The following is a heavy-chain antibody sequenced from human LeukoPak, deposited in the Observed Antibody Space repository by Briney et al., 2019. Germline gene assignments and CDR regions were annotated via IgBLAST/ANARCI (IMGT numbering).Heavy chain of an antibody. V-gene: IGHV7-4-1*02. J-gene: IGHJ3*02. CDR2: INTNTGNP. CDR1: GYTFTSYA. Sequence: GVSVKVSCKASGYTFTSYAMNWVRQAPGQGLEWMGWINTNTGNPTYAQGFTGRFVFSLDTSVSTAYLQISSLKAEDTAVYYCARVVRFGELRGHDAFDIWGQGTMVTVSS. D-gene: IGHD3-10*01. CDR3: ARVVRFGELRGHDAFDI.